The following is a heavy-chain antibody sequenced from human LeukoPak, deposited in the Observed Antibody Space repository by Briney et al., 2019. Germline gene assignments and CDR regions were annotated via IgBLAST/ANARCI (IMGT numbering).Heavy chain of an antibody. D-gene: IGHD3-3*01. CDR2: IWYDGSNK. V-gene: IGHV3-33*01. Sequence: PGGSLRLSCAASGFTFSSYGVHWVRQAPGKGLEWVAVIWYDGSNKYYADSVKGRFTISRDNSKNTLYLQMNSLRAEDTAVYYCARGGFWSGHRYYFDYWGQGTLVTVSS. J-gene: IGHJ4*02. CDR3: ARGGFWSGHRYYFDY. CDR1: GFTFSSYG.